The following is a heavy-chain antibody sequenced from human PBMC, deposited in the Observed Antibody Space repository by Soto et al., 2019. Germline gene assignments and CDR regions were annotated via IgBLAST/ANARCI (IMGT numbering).Heavy chain of an antibody. CDR1: GASVSNYY. D-gene: IGHD3-16*01. CDR2: IHYTGDS. J-gene: IGHJ3*02. CDR3: ARWGHPAVKESDI. V-gene: IGHV4-59*02. Sequence: SETLSVTCTVSGASVSNYYWNWVRQPPGKGLEWIGYIHYTGDSKYNPSLKSRVTMSVDTSKNQFSLKMTSVTAADTAVYYCARWGHPAVKESDIWGPGAMDTVSS.